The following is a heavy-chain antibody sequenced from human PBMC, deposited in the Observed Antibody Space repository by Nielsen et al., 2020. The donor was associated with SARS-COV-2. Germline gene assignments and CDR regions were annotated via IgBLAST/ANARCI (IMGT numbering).Heavy chain of an antibody. D-gene: IGHD6-19*01. V-gene: IGHV3-30*03. CDR2: VSFDGSND. Sequence: GESLKISCAASGFTFTTYGMHWVRQAPGKGLEWVAAVSFDGSNDYFADSVKGRFTISRDKSKNTLYLQMNSLRAEDTAVYYCATPGSSGWSSFDYWGQGTLVTVSS. J-gene: IGHJ4*02. CDR3: ATPGSSGWSSFDY. CDR1: GFTFTTYG.